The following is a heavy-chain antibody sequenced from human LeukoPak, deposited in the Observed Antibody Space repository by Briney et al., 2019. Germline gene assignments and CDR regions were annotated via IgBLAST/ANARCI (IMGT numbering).Heavy chain of an antibody. D-gene: IGHD6-13*01. CDR3: ARGGIAAAGTSYYYYYYMDV. CDR2: ISAYNGNT. J-gene: IGHJ6*03. V-gene: IGHV1-18*01. CDR1: GYTFTSHG. Sequence: ASVKVSCKASGYTFTSHGISWVRQAPGQGLEWMGWISAYNGNTNYAQKLQGRVTMTTDTSTSTAYMELRSLRSDDTAVYYCARGGIAAAGTSYYYYYYMDVWGKGTTVTISS.